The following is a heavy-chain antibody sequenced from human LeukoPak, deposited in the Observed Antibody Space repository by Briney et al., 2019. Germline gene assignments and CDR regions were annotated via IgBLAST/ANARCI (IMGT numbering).Heavy chain of an antibody. CDR2: INHSGST. CDR1: GGSFSGHY. J-gene: IGHJ4*02. D-gene: IGHD5-18*01. CDR3: ARGTAMAPYYFDY. V-gene: IGHV4-34*01. Sequence: ETLSLTCAVHGGSFSGHYWSWIRQPPGKGLEWIGEINHSGSTNYNPSLKSRVTISVDTSKNQFSLKLSSVTAADTAVYYCARGTAMAPYYFDYWGQGTLVTVSS.